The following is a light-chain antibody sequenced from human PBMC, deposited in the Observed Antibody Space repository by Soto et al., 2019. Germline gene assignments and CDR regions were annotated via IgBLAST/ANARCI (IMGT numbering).Light chain of an antibody. V-gene: IGKV3-20*01. Sequence: EIVLTQSPATLSLSPGERATLSCRASQSVSSSYLAWYQQKPGQAPRLLIYGASNRATGIPDRFSGSGSGTDFTLTFSRLEPEDFAVYYCQQYGDSPATFGPGTKVDIK. CDR1: QSVSSSY. CDR3: QQYGDSPAT. CDR2: GAS. J-gene: IGKJ3*01.